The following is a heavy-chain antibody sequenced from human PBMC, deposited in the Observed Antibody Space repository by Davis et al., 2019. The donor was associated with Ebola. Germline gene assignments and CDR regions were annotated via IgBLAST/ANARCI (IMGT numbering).Heavy chain of an antibody. J-gene: IGHJ4*02. CDR1: GGTFSSYA. V-gene: IGHV1-69*13. CDR2: IIPIFGTA. Sequence: SVKVSCKASGGTFSSYAISWVRQAPGQGLEWMGGIIPIFGTANYAQKFQGRVTITADESTSTAYMELSSLRSEDTAVYYCARVGRLDSYGNGYFDYWGQGTLVTVSS. D-gene: IGHD5-18*01. CDR3: ARVGRLDSYGNGYFDY.